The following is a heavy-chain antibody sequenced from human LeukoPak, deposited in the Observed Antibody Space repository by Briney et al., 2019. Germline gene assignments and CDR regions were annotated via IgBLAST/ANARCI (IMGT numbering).Heavy chain of an antibody. CDR1: GGSINNGGYY. V-gene: IGHV4-31*03. Sequence: PSETLSLTCTVSGGSINNGGYYWSWIRQHPGKGLEWIGYIYYSGSSYNPSLRSRVTISVDTSKNHFSLKLSSVTAADTAVYYCARDIKNSAIYPSYFDYWGQGTLVTVSS. CDR3: ARDIKNSAIYPSYFDY. J-gene: IGHJ4*02. D-gene: IGHD1-26*01. CDR2: IYYSGS.